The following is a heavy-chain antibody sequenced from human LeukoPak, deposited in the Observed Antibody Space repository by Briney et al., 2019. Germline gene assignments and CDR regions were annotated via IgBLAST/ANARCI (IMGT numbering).Heavy chain of an antibody. CDR1: GFSLSNARMG. Sequence: SGPTLVNPTETLTLTCTVSGFSLSNARMGVGWIRQPPGKALEWLAHIFSNDEKSYSTSLKSRLTISKDTSKSQVVLTMTNMDPVDTATYYCARILGLWFPDLAFDIWGQGTMVTVSS. V-gene: IGHV2-26*01. CDR3: ARILGLWFPDLAFDI. D-gene: IGHD3-10*01. J-gene: IGHJ3*02. CDR2: IFSNDEK.